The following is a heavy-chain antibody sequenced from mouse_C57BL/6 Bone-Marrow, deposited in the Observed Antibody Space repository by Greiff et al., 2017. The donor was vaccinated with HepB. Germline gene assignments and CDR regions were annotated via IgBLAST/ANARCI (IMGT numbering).Heavy chain of an antibody. Sequence: VQLQQSGAELARPGASVKMSCKASGYTFTSYTMHWVKQRPGQGLEWIGYINPSSGYTKYNQKFKDKATLTADKSSSTAYMQLSSLTSEDSAVYYCARVPFTTVVASYWYFDVWGTGTTVTVSS. J-gene: IGHJ1*03. D-gene: IGHD1-1*01. CDR2: INPSSGYT. CDR1: GYTFTSYT. V-gene: IGHV1-4*01. CDR3: ARVPFTTVVASYWYFDV.